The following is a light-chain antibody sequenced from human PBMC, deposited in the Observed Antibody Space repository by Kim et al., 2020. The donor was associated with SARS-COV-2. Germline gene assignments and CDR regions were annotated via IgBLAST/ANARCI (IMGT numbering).Light chain of an antibody. CDR1: QSINAY. CDR3: QQSHTAPLLT. V-gene: IGKV1-39*01. J-gene: IGKJ4*01. Sequence: SVGDRVTITCRASQSINAYLNWYQQKPGKAPKLLIYAASTLQSGVPSRFSGSGSGTDYTLTKNSLQTEDFATYYCQQSHTAPLLTYGGGTKVEIK. CDR2: AAS.